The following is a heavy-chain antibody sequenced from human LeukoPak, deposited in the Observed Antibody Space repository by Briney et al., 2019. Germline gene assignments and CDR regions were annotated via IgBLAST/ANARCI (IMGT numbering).Heavy chain of an antibody. V-gene: IGHV3-64*01. CDR2: ISSNGGST. D-gene: IGHD3-10*01. J-gene: IGHJ3*02. CDR1: GFTFSSYA. CDR3: AKDTYGSAFDI. Sequence: GGSLRLSCAASGFTFSSYAMHWVRQAPGKGLEYVSAISSNGGSTYYANSVKGRFTISRDNAKNSLYLQMNSLRAEDTALYYCAKDTYGSAFDIWGQGTMVTVSS.